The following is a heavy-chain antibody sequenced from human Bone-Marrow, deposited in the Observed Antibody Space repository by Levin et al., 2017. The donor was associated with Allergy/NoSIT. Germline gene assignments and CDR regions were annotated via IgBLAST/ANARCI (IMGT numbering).Heavy chain of an antibody. D-gene: IGHD5-18*01. CDR2: IYSNGDA. CDR1: GGSMSRSY. V-gene: IGHV4-59*12. CDR3: ARARDNFGYLPLDH. J-gene: IGHJ4*02. Sequence: SQTLSLTCSVSGGSMSRSYWSWIRQSPERGLEWIGYIYSNGDASYNPSLEGRVTISVDTPRNQFSLRLRSVTAADTALYYCARARDNFGYLPLDHWGQGTLVIVSS.